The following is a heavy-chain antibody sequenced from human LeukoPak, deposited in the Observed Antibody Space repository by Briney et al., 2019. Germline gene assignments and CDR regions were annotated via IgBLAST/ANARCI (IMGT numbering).Heavy chain of an antibody. Sequence: GRALRLSCAASGFIFSSYVMHWVRQAPGKGLEWVAVISYDGSNKYYADSVKGRFTISRDNSKNTLYLQMNSLRAEDTAVYYCARVLGYGSGSYYNSGYWGQGTLVTVSS. CDR1: GFIFSSYV. V-gene: IGHV3-30*03. J-gene: IGHJ4*02. D-gene: IGHD3-10*01. CDR2: ISYDGSNK. CDR3: ARVLGYGSGSYYNSGY.